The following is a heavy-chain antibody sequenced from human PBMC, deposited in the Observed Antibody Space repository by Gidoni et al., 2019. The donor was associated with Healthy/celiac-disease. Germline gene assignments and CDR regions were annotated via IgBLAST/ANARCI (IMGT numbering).Heavy chain of an antibody. CDR3: ARLVPVAPAGHNWFDP. CDR2: INHSGST. V-gene: IGHV4-34*01. Sequence: QVQLQQGGAGLLKPSETLSLTCAVYGGSFSGYYWSWIRQPPGKGLEWIGEINHSGSTNYNPSLKSRVTISVDTSKNQFSLKLSSVTAADTAVYYCARLVPVAPAGHNWFDPWGQGTLVTVSS. CDR1: GGSFSGYY. D-gene: IGHD6-13*01. J-gene: IGHJ5*02.